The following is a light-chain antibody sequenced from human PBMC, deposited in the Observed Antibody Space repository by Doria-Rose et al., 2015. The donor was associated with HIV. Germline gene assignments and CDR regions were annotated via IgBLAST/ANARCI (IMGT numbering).Light chain of an antibody. CDR1: QRVQSSY. J-gene: IGKJ5*01. V-gene: IGKV3-20*01. Sequence: TQSPGTLSLSPGARATLSCRASQRVQSSYLAWYQQKPGQDPRLLIYDASTRATGIPDRFSGSGSGTDFTLTISRLEPEDVAVYYCQQYGTSRGTFGQGTRLEIK. CDR3: QQYGTSRGT. CDR2: DAS.